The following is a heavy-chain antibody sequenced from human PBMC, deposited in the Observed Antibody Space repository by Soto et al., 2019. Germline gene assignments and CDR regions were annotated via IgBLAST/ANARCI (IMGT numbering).Heavy chain of an antibody. CDR2: IYYSGST. Sequence: PSETLSLTCTVSGGSISSGGYYWSWIRQHPGKGLEWIGYIYYSGSTYYNPSLKSRVTISVDTSKNQFSLKLSSVTAADTAVYYCARQSGYDSPYFDYWGQGTLVTVSS. J-gene: IGHJ4*02. V-gene: IGHV4-31*03. CDR3: ARQSGYDSPYFDY. CDR1: GGSISSGGYY. D-gene: IGHD5-12*01.